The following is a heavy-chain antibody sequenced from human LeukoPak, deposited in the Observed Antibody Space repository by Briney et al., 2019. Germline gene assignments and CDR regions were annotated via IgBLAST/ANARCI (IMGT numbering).Heavy chain of an antibody. CDR1: EYIFTDYY. D-gene: IGHD3-9*01. V-gene: IGHV1-2*02. CDR3: ARGGDNYDILTQ. J-gene: IGHJ4*02. CDR2: INPHSGGT. Sequence: ASVKVSCKASEYIFTDYYIHWVRQAPGQGLEWMGWINPHSGGTLYAQNVQDRVTMTGDTSISTAYMELSRPISDDTAIYYCARGGDNYDILTQWGQGTLVTVSS.